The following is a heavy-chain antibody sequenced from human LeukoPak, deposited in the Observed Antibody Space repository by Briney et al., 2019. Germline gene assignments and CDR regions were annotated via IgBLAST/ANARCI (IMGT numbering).Heavy chain of an antibody. CDR3: AREVGDYVWGSNLFDY. J-gene: IGHJ4*02. D-gene: IGHD3-16*01. CDR2: IIPIFGTA. CDR1: GGTFSSYA. Sequence: ASVKVSCKASGGTFSSYAISWVRQAPGQGLEWMGRIIPIFGTANYAQKFQGRVTITTDESTSTAYMELSSLRSEDTAVYYCAREVGDYVWGSNLFDYWGQGTLVTVSS. V-gene: IGHV1-69*05.